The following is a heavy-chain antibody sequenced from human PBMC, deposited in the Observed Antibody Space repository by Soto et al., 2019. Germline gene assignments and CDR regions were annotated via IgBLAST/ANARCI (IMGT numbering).Heavy chain of an antibody. CDR3: ARGRYCLTGRCFPNWFDS. CDR2: IYKSATT. D-gene: IGHD2-15*01. J-gene: IGHJ5*01. CDR1: GDSISTVGYF. V-gene: IGHV4-30-4*01. Sequence: SETLSLTCSVSGDSISTVGYFWAWIRQPPGQALEYIGYIYKSATTYYNPSFESRVAISLDTSKSQFSLNVTSVTAADTAVYFCARGRYCLTGRCFPNWFDSWGQGTLVTVSS.